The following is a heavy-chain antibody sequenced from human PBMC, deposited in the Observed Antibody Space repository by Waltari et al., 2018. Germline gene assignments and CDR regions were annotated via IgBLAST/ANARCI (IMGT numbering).Heavy chain of an antibody. D-gene: IGHD3-10*01. CDR1: GYTLTELS. Sequence: QVQLVQSGAEVRKPGASVKVSCKVSGYTLTELSMHWVRQAPGKGLEWIGGFDPEDGETIYAQKFQGRVTMTEDTSTDTAYMELSSLRSEDTAVYYCATWEYRAMVQGAPGSKDYWGQGTLVTVSS. CDR2: FDPEDGET. J-gene: IGHJ4*02. V-gene: IGHV1-24*01. CDR3: ATWEYRAMVQGAPGSKDY.